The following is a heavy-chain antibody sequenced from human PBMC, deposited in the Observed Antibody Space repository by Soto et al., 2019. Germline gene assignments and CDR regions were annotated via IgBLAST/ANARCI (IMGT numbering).Heavy chain of an antibody. CDR1: GDSLTNYY. CDR3: ARHGFGPLHGLVDV. J-gene: IGHJ6*02. D-gene: IGHD3-10*01. Sequence: QVQLQESGPGLVKPSETLSLTCTVSGDSLTNYYCSWFRQPPGKGLEWIGYITYSGYSAYNRALKRRVTMSMDTSNTQFSLMLESVTATDTAVYYCARHGFGPLHGLVDVWGQGTTVIVSS. V-gene: IGHV4-59*08. CDR2: ITYSGYS.